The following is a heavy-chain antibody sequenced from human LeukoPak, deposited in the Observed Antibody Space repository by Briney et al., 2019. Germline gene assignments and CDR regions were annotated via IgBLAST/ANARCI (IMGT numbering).Heavy chain of an antibody. V-gene: IGHV4-39*01. CDR2: IYHSGRT. D-gene: IGHD3-22*01. CDR1: GDSVSRSDSY. Sequence: SETLSLTCSVSGDSVSRSDSYWDWIRQPPGKELEWIGTIYHSGRTYYSPSLKSRVTMSVDPSNNQFSLNLRSVTAAVTAVYYCARRRYYDGSGYLEWGQGTLLSVSS. J-gene: IGHJ1*01. CDR3: ARRRYYDGSGYLE.